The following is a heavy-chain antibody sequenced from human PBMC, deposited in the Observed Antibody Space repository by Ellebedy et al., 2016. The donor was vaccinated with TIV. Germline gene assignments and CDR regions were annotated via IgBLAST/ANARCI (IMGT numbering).Heavy chain of an antibody. J-gene: IGHJ3*02. CDR2: INHSGST. V-gene: IGHV4-34*01. CDR3: ARSGQQLPHHAFDI. Sequence: SETLSLTCAVYGGSFSGYYWSWIRQPPGKGLEWIGEINHSGSTNYNPSLKSRVTISVDTSKNQFSLKLSSVTAADTAVYYCARSGQQLPHHAFDIWGQGTMVTVSS. CDR1: GGSFSGYY. D-gene: IGHD6-13*01.